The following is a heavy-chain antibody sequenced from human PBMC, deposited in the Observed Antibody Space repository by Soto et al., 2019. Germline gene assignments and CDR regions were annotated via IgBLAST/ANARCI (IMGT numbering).Heavy chain of an antibody. J-gene: IGHJ4*02. CDR3: AKRGAHYDILTGYYGVYYFDY. CDR2: ISGSGGST. D-gene: IGHD3-9*01. Sequence: GGSLRLSCAASGFTFSSYAMSWVRQAPGKGLEWVSAISGSGGSTYYADSVKGRFTISRDNSKNTLYLQMNSLRAEDTAVYYCAKRGAHYDILTGYYGVYYFDYWGQGTLVTVSS. CDR1: GFTFSSYA. V-gene: IGHV3-23*01.